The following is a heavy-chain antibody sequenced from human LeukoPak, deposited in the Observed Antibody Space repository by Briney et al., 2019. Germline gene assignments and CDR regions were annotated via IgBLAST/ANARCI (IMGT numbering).Heavy chain of an antibody. CDR2: ISSSGSTI. J-gene: IGHJ4*02. Sequence: PGGSLRLSCAASGFTFSSYEMNWVRQAPGKGLEWVSYISSSGSTIYYADSVKGRFTISRDNTKNSLYLQMNSLRAEETAVYYCARDKQLVRFSDYWGQGTLVTVSS. CDR3: ARDKQLVRFSDY. D-gene: IGHD6-6*01. CDR1: GFTFSSYE. V-gene: IGHV3-48*03.